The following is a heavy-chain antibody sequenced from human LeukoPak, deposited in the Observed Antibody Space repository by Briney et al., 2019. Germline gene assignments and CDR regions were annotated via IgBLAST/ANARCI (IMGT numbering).Heavy chain of an antibody. CDR1: GGSISGGGYY. V-gene: IGHV4-31*03. Sequence: SETLSLTCTVSGGSISGGGYYWSWIRQHPGKGLEWIGYIYYSGSTYYNPSLKSRVTISVDTSKNQFSLKLTSVTAADTAVYYCARGRSSGWFPFWYWGQGTLVTVSS. CDR2: IYYSGST. CDR3: ARGRSSGWFPFWY. J-gene: IGHJ4*02. D-gene: IGHD6-19*01.